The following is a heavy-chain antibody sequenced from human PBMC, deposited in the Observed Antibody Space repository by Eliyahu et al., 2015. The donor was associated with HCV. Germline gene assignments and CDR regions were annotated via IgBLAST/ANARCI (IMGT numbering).Heavy chain of an antibody. CDR3: ARLFTKYSSSDA. CDR2: VYPVDSET. D-gene: IGHD6-6*01. CDR1: GYIFNNYW. J-gene: IGHJ4*01. Sequence: EVKLVQSGAEVKKPGESLKISCQGSGYIFNNYWIAWVRQTPGQGLEWMGIVYPVDSETRYSPSFQGQVTMSVDKSINTAYLEWNTLKASDTAMYYCARLFTKYSSSDAWGHGTLVTVSS. V-gene: IGHV5-51*01.